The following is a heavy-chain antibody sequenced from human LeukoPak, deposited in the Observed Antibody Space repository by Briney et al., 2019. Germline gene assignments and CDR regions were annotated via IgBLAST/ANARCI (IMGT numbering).Heavy chain of an antibody. CDR1: GLTFSNYW. Sequence: QTGGSLRLSCAASGLTFSNYWMDWVRQAPGKGLEWVSAISGSGGSTYYADSVKGRFTISRDNSKNTLYLQMNSLRAEDTAVYYCARHNRGNLQPPVFDYWGQGTLVTVSS. J-gene: IGHJ4*02. CDR2: ISGSGGST. V-gene: IGHV3-23*01. D-gene: IGHD5-18*01. CDR3: ARHNRGNLQPPVFDY.